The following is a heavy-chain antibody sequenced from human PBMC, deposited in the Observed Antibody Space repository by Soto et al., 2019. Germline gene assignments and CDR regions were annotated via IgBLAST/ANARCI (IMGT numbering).Heavy chain of an antibody. CDR2: INHSGST. CDR1: GGSFSGYY. V-gene: IGHV4-34*01. D-gene: IGHD2-15*01. CDR3: ARSEEDSDYYYYGMDV. J-gene: IGHJ6*02. Sequence: SETLSLTCAVYGGSFSGYYWSWIRQPPGKGLEWIGEINHSGSTNYNPSLKSRVTISVDTSKNQFPLQLNSVTPEDTAVYYCARSEEDSDYYYYGMDVWGQGTTVT.